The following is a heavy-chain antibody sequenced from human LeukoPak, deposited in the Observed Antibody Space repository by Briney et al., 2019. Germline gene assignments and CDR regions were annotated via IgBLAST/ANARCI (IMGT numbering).Heavy chain of an antibody. CDR1: GFTFSSYA. V-gene: IGHV3-30-3*01. CDR2: ISYDGSNK. D-gene: IGHD4-11*01. Sequence: GGSLRLSCAASGFTFSSYAMHWVRQAPGKGLEWVAVISYDGSNKYYADSVKGRFTISRDNSKNTLYLQMNSLRAEDTAVYYCARELGDYSGSYYFDYWGQGTLVTVSS. CDR3: ARELGDYSGSYYFDY. J-gene: IGHJ4*02.